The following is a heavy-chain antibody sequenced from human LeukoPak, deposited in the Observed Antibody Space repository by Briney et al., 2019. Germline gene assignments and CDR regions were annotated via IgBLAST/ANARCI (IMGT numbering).Heavy chain of an antibody. CDR1: GYTLTELS. D-gene: IGHD1-7*01. J-gene: IGHJ3*02. Sequence: GASVKVSCKVSGYTLTELSMHWVRQAPGKGLEWMGGFDPEDGETIYAQKFQGRVTMTEDTSTDTAYMELSSLRSEDTAVYYCATDLDAGTTPYAFDIWGQGTMVTVSS. CDR3: ATDLDAGTTPYAFDI. CDR2: FDPEDGET. V-gene: IGHV1-24*01.